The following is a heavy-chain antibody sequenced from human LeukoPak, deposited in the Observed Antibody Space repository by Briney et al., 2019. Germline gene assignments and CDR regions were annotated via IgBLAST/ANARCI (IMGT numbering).Heavy chain of an antibody. V-gene: IGHV3-21*04. CDR1: GFTFSSYS. CDR2: ISSSSSYI. Sequence: GGSLRLSCAASGFTFSSYSMNWVRQAPGKGLEWASSISSSSSYIYYADSVKGRFTISRDNSKSTLHLQMNSLRAEDTAVYYCAREGAYCGGDCFGDWGQGTLVTVSS. J-gene: IGHJ4*02. D-gene: IGHD2-21*02. CDR3: AREGAYCGGDCFGD.